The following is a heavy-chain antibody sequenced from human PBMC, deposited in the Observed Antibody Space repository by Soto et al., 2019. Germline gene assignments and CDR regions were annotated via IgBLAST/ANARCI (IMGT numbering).Heavy chain of an antibody. CDR1: GFTFSSYG. Sequence: QVQLVESGGGMVQPGRSLRLSCAASGFTFSSYGMHWVRQAPGKGLEWVAVISYDGSNKYYADSVKGRFTISRDNSKNTLYLQMNSLRAEDTAVYYCAKDIAVAGYFDYWGQGTLVTVSS. J-gene: IGHJ4*02. D-gene: IGHD6-19*01. CDR2: ISYDGSNK. CDR3: AKDIAVAGYFDY. V-gene: IGHV3-30*18.